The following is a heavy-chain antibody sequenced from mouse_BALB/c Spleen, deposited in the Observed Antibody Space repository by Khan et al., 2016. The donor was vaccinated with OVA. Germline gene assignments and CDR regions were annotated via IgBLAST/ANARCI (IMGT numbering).Heavy chain of an antibody. V-gene: IGHV1S136*01. CDR1: GYTFTSYV. J-gene: IGHJ2*01. CDR3: AINYRFGVYFAS. Sequence: VQLQQPGPELVKPGASVKMSFTASGYTFTSYVIHWVKQKLGQGLDWIGYIYPYNDVTKFNEKFKGRATLTSDKSSSTAYMELSSRPSAESAVSFCAINYRFGVYFASWGQRTTRTISS. CDR2: IYPYNDVT. D-gene: IGHD2-14*01.